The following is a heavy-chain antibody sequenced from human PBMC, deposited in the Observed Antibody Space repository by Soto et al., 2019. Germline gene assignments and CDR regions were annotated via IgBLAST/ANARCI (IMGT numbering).Heavy chain of an antibody. J-gene: IGHJ6*02. D-gene: IGHD3-3*01. CDR1: GGTFSSYA. CDR2: IIPIFGTA. V-gene: IGHV1-69*13. Sequence: SVKVSCKASGGTFSSYAISWVRQAPGQGLEWMGGIIPIFGTANYAQKFQGRVTITADESTSTAYMELSSLRSEDTAVYYCARGTIFGVVTAHYGMDVWGQGTTGTVAS. CDR3: ARGTIFGVVTAHYGMDV.